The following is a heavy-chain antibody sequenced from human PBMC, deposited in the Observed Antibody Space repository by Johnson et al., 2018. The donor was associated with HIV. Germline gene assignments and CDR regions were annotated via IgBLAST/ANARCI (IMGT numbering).Heavy chain of an antibody. Sequence: VQVVESGGGLVQPGGSLRLSCAASGFTFSSYWMSWVRQAPGKGLEWVANIKQDGSEKYYVDSVKGRFSISRDNSKNTLYLQMNSLRAEDTAVYYCAKGIVGAMGAFDIWGQGTMVTVSS. CDR1: GFTFSSYW. CDR3: AKGIVGAMGAFDI. CDR2: IKQDGSEK. J-gene: IGHJ3*02. D-gene: IGHD1-26*01. V-gene: IGHV3-7*01.